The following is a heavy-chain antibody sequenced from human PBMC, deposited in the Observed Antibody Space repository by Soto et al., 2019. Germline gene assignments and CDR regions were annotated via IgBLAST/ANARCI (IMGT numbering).Heavy chain of an antibody. Sequence: EVQLVESGGGLVQPGGSLRLSCAVSEFTFSSSEMYWVRQAPGKGLEWISYIHPSGQPIFYADSVKGRFTISRDNANNTVFLQMNSLRAEDTAVYYCARRASRWGQGTMVTVSS. CDR2: IHPSGQPI. CDR1: EFTFSSSE. D-gene: IGHD1-26*01. V-gene: IGHV3-48*03. CDR3: ARRASR. J-gene: IGHJ3*01.